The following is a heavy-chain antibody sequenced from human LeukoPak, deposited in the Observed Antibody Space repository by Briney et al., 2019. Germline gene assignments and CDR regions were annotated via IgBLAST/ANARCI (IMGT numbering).Heavy chain of an antibody. J-gene: IGHJ4*02. Sequence: SETLSLTCAVYGGSFSQYYWSWMRQPPGKGLEWIGEINYSGGNNYNPSLKSRLTISVDTSKNQFSLKLSSVTAADTAVYYCARVLGESGYYFDYWGQGTLVTVSS. CDR3: ARVLGESGYYFDY. CDR1: GGSFSQYY. V-gene: IGHV4-34*01. CDR2: INYSGGN. D-gene: IGHD3-16*01.